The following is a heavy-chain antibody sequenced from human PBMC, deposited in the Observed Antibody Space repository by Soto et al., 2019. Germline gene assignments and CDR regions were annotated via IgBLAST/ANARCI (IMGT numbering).Heavy chain of an antibody. Sequence: EVQLVESGGHLIQPGGSLRLSCAASGFTFSRHYMSWVRQPPGKGLEWVATIYSGGNTYYADSVKGRFTISRDDSKNTLYLQMNRLGAADTAVYYCARIPSSQMEYGPWYFDRWGRGTLVIVSS. CDR3: ARIPSSQMEYGPWYFDR. J-gene: IGHJ2*01. CDR1: GFTFSRHY. V-gene: IGHV3-53*01. CDR2: IYSGGNT. D-gene: IGHD1-1*01.